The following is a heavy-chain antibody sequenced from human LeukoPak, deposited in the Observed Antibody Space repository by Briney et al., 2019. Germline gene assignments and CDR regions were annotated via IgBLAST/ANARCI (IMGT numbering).Heavy chain of an antibody. Sequence: PSETLSLTCTVSGGSISSSSYYWGWIRQPPGKGLEWIVSLYYSGSTYYNPSLKSRVTILVDTSKNHFSLNLSSVTAADTAVYFCARRYRSGYVDYWGQGALVTVSS. CDR2: LYYSGST. J-gene: IGHJ4*02. CDR3: ARRYRSGYVDY. D-gene: IGHD5-18*01. CDR1: GGSISSSSYY. V-gene: IGHV4-39*02.